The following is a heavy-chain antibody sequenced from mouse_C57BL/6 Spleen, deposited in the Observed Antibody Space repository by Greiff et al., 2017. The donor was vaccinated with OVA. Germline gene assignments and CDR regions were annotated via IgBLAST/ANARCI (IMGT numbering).Heavy chain of an antibody. V-gene: IGHV7-3*01. D-gene: IGHD3-2*02. Sequence: EVSLVASGGGLVQPGGSLRLSCAASGFTFTDYYMSWVRQPPGKALEWLGFIRNKANGYTTEYSASVKGRFTISRDNSQSILYLQMNALGAEDSATYYCERYEGGFSYWGQGPTLTVSS. CDR1: GFTFTDYY. CDR3: ERYEGGFSY. J-gene: IGHJ2*01. CDR2: IRNKANGYTT.